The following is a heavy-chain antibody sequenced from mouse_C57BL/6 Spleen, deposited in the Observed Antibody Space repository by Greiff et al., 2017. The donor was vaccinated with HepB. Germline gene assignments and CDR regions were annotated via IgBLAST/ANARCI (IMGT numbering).Heavy chain of an antibody. CDR2: IYPGSGST. CDR1: GYTFTSYW. V-gene: IGHV1-55*01. J-gene: IGHJ3*01. CDR3: ARWGDGYDSFAY. D-gene: IGHD2-2*01. Sequence: QVQLKQPGAELVKPGASVKMSCKASGYTFTSYWITWVKQRPGQGLEWIGDIYPGSGSTNYNEKFKSKATLTVDTSSSTAYMQLSSLTSEDSAVYYCARWGDGYDSFAYWGQGTLVTVSA.